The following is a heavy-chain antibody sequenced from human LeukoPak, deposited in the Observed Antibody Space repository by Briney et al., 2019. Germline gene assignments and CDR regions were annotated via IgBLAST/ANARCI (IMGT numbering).Heavy chain of an antibody. CDR2: IWSDASNK. Sequence: GGSLRLSCAASGFTFSAYGMEWVRQAPGKGLEWVAAIWSDASNKYYADSVKGRFAISRDNSKNTLYLQMNSLRDGDTAVYYCARGAETATLPDYWGQGALVTVS. CDR3: ARGAETATLPDY. D-gene: IGHD5-24*01. J-gene: IGHJ4*02. CDR1: GFTFSAYG. V-gene: IGHV3-33*01.